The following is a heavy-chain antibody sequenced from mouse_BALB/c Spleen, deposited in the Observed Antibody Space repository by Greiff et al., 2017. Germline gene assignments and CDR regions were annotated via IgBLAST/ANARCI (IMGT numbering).Heavy chain of an antibody. V-gene: IGHV14-3*02. D-gene: IGHD3-1*01. CDR1: GFNFTDSY. CDR3: ADGQGGYLDY. CDR2: IDPANGNT. J-gene: IGHJ2*01. Sequence: EVQLHQSGPELVKPGASVKLSCTASGFNFTDSYMHWVKQRPEQGLEWIGRIDPANGNTKYDPKFQGKATITADTSSNTAYLQLSSLTSEDTAVDYCADGQGGYLDYWGQGTTLTVSA.